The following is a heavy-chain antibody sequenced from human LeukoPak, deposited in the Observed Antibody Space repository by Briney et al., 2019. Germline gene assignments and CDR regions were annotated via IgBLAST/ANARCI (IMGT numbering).Heavy chain of an antibody. V-gene: IGHV3-33*08. J-gene: IGHJ4*02. D-gene: IGHD3-22*01. CDR3: ARDPTAYYDSSGYYLNTIDY. CDR1: GFTFSSYS. Sequence: PGGSLRLSCAASGFTFSSYSMNWVRQAPGKGLEWVAVIWYDGSNKYYADSVKGRFTISRDNSKNTLYLQMISLRAEDTAVYYCARDPTAYYDSSGYYLNTIDYWGQGTLVTVSS. CDR2: IWYDGSNK.